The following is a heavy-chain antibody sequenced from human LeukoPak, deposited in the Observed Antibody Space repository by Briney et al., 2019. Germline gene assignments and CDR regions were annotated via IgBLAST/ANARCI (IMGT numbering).Heavy chain of an antibody. CDR2: TRNKANSYTT. CDR1: GFTFSDHS. J-gene: IGHJ4*02. V-gene: IGHV3-72*01. Sequence: GGSLRLSCAASGFTFSDHSMDWVRQAPGKGLEWVGRTRNKANSYTTEYAASVKGRFTISRDDSRNSLYLQMNSLKTEDTAVYYCARDRGGSYYDYWGQGTLVTVSS. D-gene: IGHD1-26*01. CDR3: ARDRGGSYYDY.